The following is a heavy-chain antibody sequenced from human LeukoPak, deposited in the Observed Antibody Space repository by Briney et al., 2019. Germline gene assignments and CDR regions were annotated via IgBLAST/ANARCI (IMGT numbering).Heavy chain of an antibody. J-gene: IGHJ4*02. CDR1: GGSIGTFY. CDR2: IYYTGST. CDR3: TRSDCSSGRCPGFDN. D-gene: IGHD6-19*01. Sequence: SDTLSLTCTVSGGSIGTFYWRWIRRPPGKGLEWIGYIYYTGSTNYNPSLKSRVTISVDTSKNQVSLQLNSVTPEDTAVYYCTRSDCSSGRCPGFDNWGQGTLVTVSS. V-gene: IGHV4-59*07.